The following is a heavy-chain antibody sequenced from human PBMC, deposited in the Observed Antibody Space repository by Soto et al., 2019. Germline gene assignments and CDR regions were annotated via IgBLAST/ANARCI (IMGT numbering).Heavy chain of an antibody. V-gene: IGHV3-23*01. J-gene: IGHJ3*02. CDR1: GFTFSFYA. CDR2: ISGSGGSP. CDR3: AEAQTWSQTHGFDI. Sequence: EVQLLESGGGLVQPGGSLRLSCAASGFTFSFYAMNWVRQAPGKGLEWVSTISGSGGSPYYADSLKCRFTISRDDSTNTLYLQLNSLRAEDTAVHYCAEAQTWSQTHGFDIWGQGTMVTVSS. D-gene: IGHD2-8*01.